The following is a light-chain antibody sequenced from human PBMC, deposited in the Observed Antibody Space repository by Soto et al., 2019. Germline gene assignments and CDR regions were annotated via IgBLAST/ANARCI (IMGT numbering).Light chain of an antibody. CDR1: QSISSY. CDR2: GTS. J-gene: IGKJ1*01. Sequence: DIQMTQDPSSLSASVRDRVTITYRASQSISSYLNWYHHKTGKAPKVLIYGTSSLQSGVPSRFSGSGSGTEFTLPINSMQPEDFAFYDCQQYENYWTFGQGTKVDI. V-gene: IGKV1-39*01. CDR3: QQYENYWT.